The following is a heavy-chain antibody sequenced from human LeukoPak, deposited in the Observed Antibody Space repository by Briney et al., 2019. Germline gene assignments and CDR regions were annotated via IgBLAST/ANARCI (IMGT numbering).Heavy chain of an antibody. CDR2: ISPYSGDT. CDR3: ATMGAPNFDN. J-gene: IGHJ4*02. CDR1: GYTFTDYY. D-gene: IGHD1-26*01. V-gene: IGHV1-2*02. Sequence: ASVTVSCKASGYTFTDYYIHWVRQAPGQGLEYLGWISPYSGDTHYAQKFQDRVTMTRDTSLSTAYVELNRLLSDDAAVYYCATMGAPNFDNWGQGTLVTVSS.